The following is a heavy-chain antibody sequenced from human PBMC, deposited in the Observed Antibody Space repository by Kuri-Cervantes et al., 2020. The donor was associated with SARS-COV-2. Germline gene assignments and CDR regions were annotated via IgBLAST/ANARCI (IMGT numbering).Heavy chain of an antibody. V-gene: IGHV4-28*03. CDR3: ARGRILRSNYGMDV. CDR2: IYYSGST. CDR1: GYSISSNNW. Sequence: SCAVSGYSISSNNWWGWIRQPPGKGLEWIGCIYYSGSTNYNPSLKSRVTISVDTSKNQFSLKLSSVTAADTAVYYCARGRILRSNYGMDVWGQGTTVTVSS. D-gene: IGHD2-15*01. J-gene: IGHJ6*02.